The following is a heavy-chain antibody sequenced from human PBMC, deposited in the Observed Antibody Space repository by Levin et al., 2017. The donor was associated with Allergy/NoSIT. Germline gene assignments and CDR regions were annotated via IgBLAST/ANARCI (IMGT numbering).Heavy chain of an antibody. Sequence: GESLKISCAASGFTFSSYSMNWVRQAPGKGLEWVSSISSSSSYIYYADSVKGRFTISRDNAKNSLYLQMNSLRAEDTAVYYCARDSFISSDIVVVPAAMDYWGQGTLVTVSS. CDR3: ARDSFISSDIVVVPAAMDY. D-gene: IGHD2-2*01. CDR2: ISSSSSYI. CDR1: GFTFSSYS. J-gene: IGHJ4*02. V-gene: IGHV3-21*01.